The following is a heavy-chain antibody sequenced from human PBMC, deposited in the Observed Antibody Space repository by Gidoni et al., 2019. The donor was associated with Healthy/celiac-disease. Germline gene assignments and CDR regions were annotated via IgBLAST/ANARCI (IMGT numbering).Heavy chain of an antibody. Sequence: QVQLQESGPGLVKPSETLSLTCTVSGGSISSYYRSWIRQPPGKGLEWIGYIYYSGSTNYNPSLKSRVTISVDTSKNQFSRKLSSVTAADTAVYYCARDGPYYDSSGYYDYWGQGTLVTVSS. CDR3: ARDGPYYDSSGYYDY. V-gene: IGHV4-59*01. D-gene: IGHD3-22*01. CDR1: GGSISSYY. J-gene: IGHJ4*02. CDR2: IYYSGST.